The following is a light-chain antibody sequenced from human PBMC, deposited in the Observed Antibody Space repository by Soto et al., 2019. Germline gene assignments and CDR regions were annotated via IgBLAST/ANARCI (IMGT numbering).Light chain of an antibody. J-gene: IGKJ5*01. CDR2: DAS. CDR3: QQFNSYLAIT. Sequence: AIQLTQSPSSLSASVGDRVTITCRASQGISSALAWYQQKPGKAPKLLIYDASSLESGVTSRFSGSGSGTDFTLTISSLQPEDFATYYCQQFNSYLAITFGQGTRLEIK. CDR1: QGISSA. V-gene: IGKV1-13*02.